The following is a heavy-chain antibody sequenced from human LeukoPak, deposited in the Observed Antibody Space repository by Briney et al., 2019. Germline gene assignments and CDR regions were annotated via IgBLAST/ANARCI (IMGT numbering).Heavy chain of an antibody. V-gene: IGHV3-7*03. CDR2: IKQDGSEK. Sequence: GGSLRLSCAASGFTFSSYWMSWVRQAPGKGLEWVANIKQDGSEKYYVDSVKGRFTISRDNAKNSLYLQMNSLRAEDTAVYYRARAYYSSGSEYFQHWGQGTLVTVSS. J-gene: IGHJ1*01. D-gene: IGHD6-19*01. CDR3: ARAYYSSGSEYFQH. CDR1: GFTFSSYW.